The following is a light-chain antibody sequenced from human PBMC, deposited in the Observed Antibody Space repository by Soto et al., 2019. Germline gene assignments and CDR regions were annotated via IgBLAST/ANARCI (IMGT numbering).Light chain of an antibody. CDR3: QQRSNWPIT. Sequence: EIVLTQSPAALSLSPGERATLSCRASQSVDNYLDWYQQKPGQAPRLLIYESSNRATGIPARFSGSGSGTDFTLTISRLEPEDFAVYYCQQRSNWPITFGQGTRLEIK. J-gene: IGKJ5*01. CDR2: ESS. CDR1: QSVDNY. V-gene: IGKV3-11*01.